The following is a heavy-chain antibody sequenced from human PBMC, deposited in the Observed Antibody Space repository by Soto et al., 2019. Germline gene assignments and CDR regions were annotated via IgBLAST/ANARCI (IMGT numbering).Heavy chain of an antibody. CDR1: GFTFSDYA. D-gene: IGHD6-19*01. J-gene: IGHJ4*02. CDR3: AKGGRQWLVTSDFNY. V-gene: IGHV3-30*18. CDR2: GSHDGRNT. Sequence: VQLVESGGGVVQPGRSLRLSCAASGFTFSDYAMHWVRQAPGKGLEWVAVGSHDGRNTHYADSVKGRFTISRDGSKNTVSLEMTSLRAEDTAVYYCAKGGRQWLVTSDFNYWGQGALVTVSS.